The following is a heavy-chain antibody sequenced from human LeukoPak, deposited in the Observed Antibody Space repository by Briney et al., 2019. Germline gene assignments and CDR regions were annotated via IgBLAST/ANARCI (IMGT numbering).Heavy chain of an antibody. CDR2: ISGSGGST. J-gene: IGHJ4*02. CDR3: ATGERMVRGDGVDY. Sequence: GGSLRLSCAVSGFTFSSYAMSWVRQAPGKGLEWVSAISGSGGSTYYAGSVKGRFTISRDNSKNTLYLQMNSLRAEDTAVYFCATGERMVRGDGVDYWGQGTLVTVSS. CDR1: GFTFSSYA. D-gene: IGHD3-10*01. V-gene: IGHV3-23*01.